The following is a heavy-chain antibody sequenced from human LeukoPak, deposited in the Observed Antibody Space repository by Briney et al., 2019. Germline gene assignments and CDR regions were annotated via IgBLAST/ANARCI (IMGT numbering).Heavy chain of an antibody. V-gene: IGHV3-30*18. CDR3: AKEEYRRSSTGSYYDY. J-gene: IGHJ4*02. D-gene: IGHD2-8*02. CDR1: RFTFSDYA. Sequence: PGGSLRLSCAASRFTFSDYAMHWVRQAPGKGLEWVAIISYDESDKYYAGSVKGRFTISRDNSKNTLYLQMNSLRGEDTAVYYCAKEEYRRSSTGSYYDYWGQGTLVTVSS. CDR2: ISYDESDK.